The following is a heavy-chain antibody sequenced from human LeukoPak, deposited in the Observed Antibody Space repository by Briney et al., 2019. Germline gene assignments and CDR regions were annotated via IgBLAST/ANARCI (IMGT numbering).Heavy chain of an antibody. Sequence: SETLSLTCTVSGGSISSYYWSWIRQPAGKGLEWIGRIYTSGNTNYNPSLKSRVTMSVDTSKNQFSLKLSSVTAADTAVYYCARDSSIAAAGYMDVWGKGTTVTVSS. CDR2: IYTSGNT. D-gene: IGHD6-13*01. CDR3: ARDSSIAAAGYMDV. V-gene: IGHV4-4*07. CDR1: GGSISSYY. J-gene: IGHJ6*03.